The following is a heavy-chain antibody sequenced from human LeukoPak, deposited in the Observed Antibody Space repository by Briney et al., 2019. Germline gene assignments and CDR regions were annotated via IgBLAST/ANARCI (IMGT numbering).Heavy chain of an antibody. CDR3: ARNRGSSNAFDI. CDR1: GGTFSSYA. Sequence: SVKVSSKASGGTFSSYAISWVRQAPGQGLEWMGGIIPIFGTANYAQKFQGRVTITTDESTSTAYMELSSLRSEDTAVYCCARNRGSSNAFDIWGQGTMVTVP. V-gene: IGHV1-69*05. J-gene: IGHJ3*02. CDR2: IIPIFGTA. D-gene: IGHD6-6*01.